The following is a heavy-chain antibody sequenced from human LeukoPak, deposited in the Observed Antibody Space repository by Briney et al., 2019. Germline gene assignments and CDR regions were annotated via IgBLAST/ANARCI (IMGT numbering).Heavy chain of an antibody. CDR3: ARRSGSYYKSNNWFDP. CDR1: GGSISSISYS. Sequence: SETLSLTCTVSGGSISSISYSWGWIRQPPGKGLEWIGSIYYSGSTYYNPSLKSRVTISVDTSKNQFSLKLSSVTAADTAVYYCARRSGSYYKSNNWFDPGAREPWSPSPQ. D-gene: IGHD3-10*01. J-gene: IGHJ5*02. V-gene: IGHV4-39*07. CDR2: IYYSGST.